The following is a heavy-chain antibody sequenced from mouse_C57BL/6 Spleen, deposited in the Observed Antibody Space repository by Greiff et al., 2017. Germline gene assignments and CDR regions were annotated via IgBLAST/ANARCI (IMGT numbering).Heavy chain of an antibody. CDR3: ARGQLRLRVFAY. V-gene: IGHV1-47*01. D-gene: IGHD3-2*02. Sequence: QVHVKQSGAELVKPGASVKMSCKASGYTFTTYPIEWMKQNHGKSLEWIGNFHPYNDDTKYNEKFKGKATLTVEKSSSTVYLELSRLTSDDSAVYYCARGQLRLRVFAYWGQGTLVTVSA. CDR2: FHPYNDDT. CDR1: GYTFTTYP. J-gene: IGHJ3*01.